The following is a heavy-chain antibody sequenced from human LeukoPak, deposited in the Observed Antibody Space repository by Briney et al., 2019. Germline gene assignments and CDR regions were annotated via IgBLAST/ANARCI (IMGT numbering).Heavy chain of an antibody. J-gene: IGHJ6*02. V-gene: IGHV3-30*18. Sequence: GRSLRLSCAASGFTFSSYGMHWVRQAPGKGLEWVAVISYDGSNRYYADSVKGRFTISRDNPKNTLYLQMNSLRAEDTAVYYCVKHRGYSYGSLGMDVWGQGTTVTVSS. D-gene: IGHD5-18*01. CDR1: GFTFSSYG. CDR3: VKHRGYSYGSLGMDV. CDR2: ISYDGSNR.